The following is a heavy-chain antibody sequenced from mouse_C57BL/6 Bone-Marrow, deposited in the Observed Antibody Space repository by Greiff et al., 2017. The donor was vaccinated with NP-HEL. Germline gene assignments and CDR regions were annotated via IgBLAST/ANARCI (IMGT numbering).Heavy chain of an antibody. CDR3: TKDLYGNYWYFDV. CDR2: IYPGNSDT. J-gene: IGHJ1*03. V-gene: IGHV1-5*01. CDR1: GYTFTSYW. Sequence: VQLQQSGTVLARPGASVKMSCKTSGYTFTSYWMHWVKQRPGQGLEWIGAIYPGNSDTSYNQKFKGKAKLTAVTSASTAYMELSSLTNEDSAVYYCTKDLYGNYWYFDVWGTGTTVTVSS. D-gene: IGHD2-1*01.